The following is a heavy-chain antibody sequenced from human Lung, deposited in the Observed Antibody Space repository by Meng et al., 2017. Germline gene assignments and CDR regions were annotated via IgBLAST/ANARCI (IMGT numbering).Heavy chain of an antibody. CDR2: INWSGSST. CDR3: ARVGASTTVTREDFYYYGLDV. CDR1: GFTFDYYG. J-gene: IGHJ6*02. D-gene: IGHD4-17*01. V-gene: IGHV3-20*04. Sequence: GESLKISCAASGFTFDYYGMTWVRQVPGKGLEWVSGINWSGSSTGYADSVKGRFTISRDNAKNSLHLQMNTLRAEDTALYYCARVGASTTVTREDFYYYGLDVWGQGTTVTVSS.